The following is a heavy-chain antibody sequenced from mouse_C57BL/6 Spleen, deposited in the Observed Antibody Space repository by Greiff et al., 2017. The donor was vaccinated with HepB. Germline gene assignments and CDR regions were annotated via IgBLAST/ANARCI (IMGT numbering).Heavy chain of an antibody. D-gene: IGHD4-1*01. CDR3: ARSTGTRAMDY. J-gene: IGHJ4*01. CDR1: GYSFTSYY. V-gene: IGHV1-66*01. Sequence: QVQLQQSGPELVKPGASVKISCKASGYSFTSYYIHWVKQRPGQGLEWIGWIYPGSGNTKYNEKFKGKATLTADTSSSTAYMQLSSLTSEDSAVYYCARSTGTRAMDYWGQGTSVTVSS. CDR2: IYPGSGNT.